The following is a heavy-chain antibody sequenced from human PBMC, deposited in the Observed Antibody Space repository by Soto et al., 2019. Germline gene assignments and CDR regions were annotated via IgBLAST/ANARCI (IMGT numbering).Heavy chain of an antibody. J-gene: IGHJ4*02. CDR2: ISSDGSST. V-gene: IGHV3-74*03. Sequence: EVQLVESGGGLVKPGGSLRLSCAASGFTFSGSWMHWVRQGPGKGLVWVSRISSDGSSTTYADSVKGRFTISRDNAKNMLYLQMNSLRAEDTAVYYCATAGTGTFTYWGQGTLATVSS. D-gene: IGHD1-1*01. CDR1: GFTFSGSW. CDR3: ATAGTGTFTY.